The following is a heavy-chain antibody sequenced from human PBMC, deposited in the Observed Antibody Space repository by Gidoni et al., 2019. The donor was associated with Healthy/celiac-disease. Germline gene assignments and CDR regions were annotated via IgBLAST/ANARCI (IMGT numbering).Heavy chain of an antibody. D-gene: IGHD6-6*01. CDR3: ARAGLRQEYSSSRGDFDY. J-gene: IGHJ4*02. CDR1: GYTFTSYG. Sequence: QVQLVQSGAEVKKPGASVKVSCKASGYTFTSYGISWVRQAPGQGLEWMGWISAYNGNTNYAQKLQGRVTMTTDTSTSTAYMELRSLRSDDTAVYYCARAGLRQEYSSSRGDFDYWGQGTLVTVSS. CDR2: ISAYNGNT. V-gene: IGHV1-18*01.